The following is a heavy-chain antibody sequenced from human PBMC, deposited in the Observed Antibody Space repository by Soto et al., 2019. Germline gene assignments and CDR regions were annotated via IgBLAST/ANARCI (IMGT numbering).Heavy chain of an antibody. CDR3: VRVVAIPGYPDN. CDR2: LVPTVDPS. Sequence: QVRLVQPGAEGRQPASSVKVSCKPPEGTSSSYAIVGWGRPPGKGLEWRGGLVPTVDPSTNAQKFQGRVTIPANKSTSTVYMELSSLRSDDTAVYYCVRVVAIPGYPDNWGQGTLVTVSS. J-gene: IGHJ4*02. D-gene: IGHD5-12*01. V-gene: IGHV1-69*14. CDR1: EGTSSSYA.